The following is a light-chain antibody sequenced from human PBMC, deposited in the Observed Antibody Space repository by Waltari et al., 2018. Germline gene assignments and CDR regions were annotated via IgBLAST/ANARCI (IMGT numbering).Light chain of an antibody. CDR2: DAS. J-gene: IGKJ2*01. CDR1: QGVSRY. Sequence: EIVLTQSPATLSFPPGEGATLSCRATQGVSRYLAWYQQKPGQAPRLLIYDASNRATGIPARFSASGSGTDFTLTLSSLEPEDFAVYYCQQRSGWPYTFGQGTKLEIK. V-gene: IGKV3-11*01. CDR3: QQRSGWPYT.